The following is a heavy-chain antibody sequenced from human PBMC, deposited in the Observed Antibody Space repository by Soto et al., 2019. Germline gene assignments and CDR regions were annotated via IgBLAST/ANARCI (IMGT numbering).Heavy chain of an antibody. CDR3: ARMGSQRYYYYGMDV. V-gene: IGHV3-21*01. J-gene: IGHJ6*02. Sequence: EVQLVESGGGLVKPGGSLRLSCAASGFTFSSYSMNWVRQARGKGLEWVSSISSSSSYIYYADSVKGRFTISRDNAKNSLYLQMNSLRAEDTAVYYCARMGSQRYYYYGMDVWGQGTTVTVSS. D-gene: IGHD6-25*01. CDR2: ISSSSSYI. CDR1: GFTFSSYS.